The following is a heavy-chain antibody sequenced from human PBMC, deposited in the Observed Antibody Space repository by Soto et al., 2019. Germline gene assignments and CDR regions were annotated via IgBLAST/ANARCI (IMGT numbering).Heavy chain of an antibody. V-gene: IGHV3-30-3*01. CDR1: GFTFSSYA. CDR3: AREGSRWELLSEGMDV. CDR2: ISYDGSNK. J-gene: IGHJ6*02. Sequence: GGSLRLSCAASGFTFSSYAMHWVRQAPGKGLEWVAVISYDGSNKYYADSVKGRFTISRDNSKNTLYLQMNSLRAEDTAVYYCAREGSRWELLSEGMDVWGQGTAVTVSS. D-gene: IGHD1-26*01.